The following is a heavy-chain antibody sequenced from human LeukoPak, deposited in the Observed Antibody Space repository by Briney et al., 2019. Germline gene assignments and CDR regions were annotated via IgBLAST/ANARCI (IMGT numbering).Heavy chain of an antibody. CDR2: INPNSGDT. Sequence: ASVKVSCKASGYTFTGYYMHWVRQAPGQGLEWMGRINPNSGDTNYAQKFQGRVTMTRDTSTSTVYMELSSLRSEDTAVYYCARGTAAGTFANLEYFQHWGQGTLVTVSS. J-gene: IGHJ1*01. CDR3: ARGTAAGTFANLEYFQH. V-gene: IGHV1-2*06. D-gene: IGHD6-13*01. CDR1: GYTFTGYY.